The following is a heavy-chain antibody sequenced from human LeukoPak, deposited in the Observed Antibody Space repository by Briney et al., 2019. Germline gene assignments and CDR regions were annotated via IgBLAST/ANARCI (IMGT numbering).Heavy chain of an antibody. CDR3: ARDKTEGPTKLDY. CDR1: GFTISSYW. Sequence: GGTLRLSCAASGFTISSYWMSWVRQAPGKGLEWVANIKQDESEKYNVDSQRRRITISRDNAKNSLYLQMNSLRAEDTAVYYCARDKTEGPTKLDYWGQGILVSASS. J-gene: IGHJ4*02. D-gene: IGHD1-1*01. V-gene: IGHV3-7*01. CDR2: IKQDESEK.